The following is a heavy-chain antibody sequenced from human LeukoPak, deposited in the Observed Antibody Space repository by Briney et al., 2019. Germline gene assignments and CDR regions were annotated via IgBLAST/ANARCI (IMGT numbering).Heavy chain of an antibody. CDR2: IYYSGST. Sequence: SETLSLTCTVSGGSISSYYWSWIRQPPGKGLEWIGYIYYSGSTNYNPSLKSRVTISVDTSKNQFSLKLSSVTAADTAVYYCARYSSSWRDAFDIWGQGTMVTVSS. CDR3: ARYSSSWRDAFDI. CDR1: GGSISSYY. J-gene: IGHJ3*02. V-gene: IGHV4-59*08. D-gene: IGHD6-13*01.